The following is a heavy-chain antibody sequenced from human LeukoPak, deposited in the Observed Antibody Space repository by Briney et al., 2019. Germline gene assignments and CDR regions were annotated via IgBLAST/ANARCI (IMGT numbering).Heavy chain of an antibody. CDR1: GYTFTGYY. CDR2: INPNSGGT. J-gene: IGHJ4*02. D-gene: IGHD5-18*01. Sequence: ASVKVSCKASGYTFTGYYMHWVRPAPGQGLEWMGWINPNSGGTNYAQKFQGRVTMTRDTSISTAYMELSRLRSDDTAVYYCARGYSYGYKPFDYWGQGTLVTVSS. CDR3: ARGYSYGYKPFDY. V-gene: IGHV1-2*02.